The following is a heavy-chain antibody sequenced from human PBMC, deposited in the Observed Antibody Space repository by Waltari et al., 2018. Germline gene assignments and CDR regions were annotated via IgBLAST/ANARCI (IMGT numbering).Heavy chain of an antibody. CDR2: IYYSGST. CDR3: ARRNLAAADPFDP. V-gene: IGHV4-59*11. J-gene: IGHJ5*02. D-gene: IGHD6-13*01. CDR1: GGSISSHY. Sequence: QVQLQESGPGLVKPSETLSLTCTVSGGSISSHYWSWIRQPPGKGLEWIGYIYYSGSTNSNPSLKSRVTRAVDTSKNQFSLKLSSVTAADTAVYYCARRNLAAADPFDPWGQGTLVTVSS.